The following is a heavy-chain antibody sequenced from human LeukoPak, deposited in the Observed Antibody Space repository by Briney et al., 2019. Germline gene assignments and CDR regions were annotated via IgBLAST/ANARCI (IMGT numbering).Heavy chain of an antibody. CDR2: IKSKTDGGTT. J-gene: IGHJ4*02. CDR3: TTDPYYDYVWGSYRYTVLFDY. CDR1: GFTFSNAW. V-gene: IGHV3-15*01. D-gene: IGHD3-16*02. Sequence: PGGSLRLSCAASGFTFSNAWMSWVRQAPGKGLEWVGRIKSKTDGGTTDYAAPVKGRFNISRDDSKNTLYLQMNSLKTEDTAVYYCTTDPYYDYVWGSYRYTVLFDYWGQGTLVTVSS.